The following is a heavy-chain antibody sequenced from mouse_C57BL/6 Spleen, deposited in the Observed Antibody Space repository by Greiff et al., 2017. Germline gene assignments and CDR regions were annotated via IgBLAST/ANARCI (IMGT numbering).Heavy chain of an antibody. V-gene: IGHV5-6*01. CDR2: ISSGGSYT. D-gene: IGHD2-5*01. Sequence: EVKLVESGGDLVKPGGSLKLSCAASGFTFSSYGMSWVRQTPDKRLEWVATISSGGSYTYYPDSVKGRFTISRDNAKNTLYLQMSSLKSEDTAMYYCERHLYSNYDYYAMGYWGQGTSVTVSS. J-gene: IGHJ4*01. CDR1: GFTFSSYG. CDR3: ERHLYSNYDYYAMGY.